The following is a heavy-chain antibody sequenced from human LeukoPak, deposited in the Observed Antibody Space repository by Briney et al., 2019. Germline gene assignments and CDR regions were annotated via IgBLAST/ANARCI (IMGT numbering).Heavy chain of an antibody. J-gene: IGHJ5*02. Sequence: PGGSLRLSCAASGFTFSDYYMSWIRQAPGKGLEWVSGISGSGDRTYYADSVKGRFTISRDNSKNTLYLQMNSLRAEDAALYYCAKGTPVWCSTTSCFVRHTWFGPWGQGTLVTVSS. CDR1: GFTFSDYY. V-gene: IGHV3-23*01. D-gene: IGHD2-2*01. CDR2: ISGSGDRT. CDR3: AKGTPVWCSTTSCFVRHTWFGP.